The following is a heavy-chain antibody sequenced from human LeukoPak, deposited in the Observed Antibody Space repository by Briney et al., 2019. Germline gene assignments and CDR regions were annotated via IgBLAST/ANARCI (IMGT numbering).Heavy chain of an antibody. Sequence: SETLSLTCAVYGGSFSGDFWSWIRQPPGKGLEWIGNIHESGSIYYNPSLKSRVSFSVDTSKNQFPLKLSSVTAADTAVYYCARNFGEFSVIDYWGQGTLVTVSS. CDR3: ARNFGEFSVIDY. V-gene: IGHV4-34*01. CDR2: IHESGSI. D-gene: IGHD3-10*01. J-gene: IGHJ4*02. CDR1: GGSFSGDF.